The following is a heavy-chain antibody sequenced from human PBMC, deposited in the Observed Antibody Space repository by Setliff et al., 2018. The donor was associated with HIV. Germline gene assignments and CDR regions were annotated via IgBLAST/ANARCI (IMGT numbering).Heavy chain of an antibody. J-gene: IGHJ5*02. D-gene: IGHD1-20*01. CDR3: ARYKWNNWIFGWFDP. V-gene: IGHV3-15*01. CDR2: MKSKTDGGTT. CDR1: GFTFSDHY. Sequence: GGSLRLSCAASGFTFSDHYMDWVRQAPGKGLEWVGRMKSKTDGGTTDYAAPVKGRFTISRDDSKNTLYLQMNSLKTEDTDVYYCARYKWNNWIFGWFDPWGQGTQVTVSS.